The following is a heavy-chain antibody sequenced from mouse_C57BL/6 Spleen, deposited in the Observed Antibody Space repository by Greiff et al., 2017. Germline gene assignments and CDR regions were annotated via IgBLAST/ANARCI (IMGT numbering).Heavy chain of an antibody. CDR2: ISSGSSTI. V-gene: IGHV5-17*01. J-gene: IGHJ1*03. CDR1: GFTFSDYG. Sequence: EVQVVESGGGLVKPGGSLKLSCAASGFTFSDYGMHWVRQAPEKGLEWVAYISSGSSTIYYADTVKGRFTISRDNAKNTLFLQMTSLRSEDTAMYYCARPRTVVADWYFDVWGTGTTVTVSS. D-gene: IGHD1-1*01. CDR3: ARPRTVVADWYFDV.